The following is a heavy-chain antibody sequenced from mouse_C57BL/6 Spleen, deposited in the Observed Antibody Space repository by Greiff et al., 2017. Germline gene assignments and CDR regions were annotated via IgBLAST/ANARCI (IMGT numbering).Heavy chain of an antibody. V-gene: IGHV1-5*01. CDR3: TLYYSNLYFDY. D-gene: IGHD2-5*01. CDR2: IYPGNSDT. Sequence: VQLQQSGTVLARPGASVKMSCKTSGYTFTSYWIHWVKQRPGQGLEWIGAIYPGNSDTSYNQKFKGKAKLTAVTSASTAYMELSSLTNEDSAVYYCTLYYSNLYFDYWGQGTTRTVSS. CDR1: GYTFTSYW. J-gene: IGHJ2*01.